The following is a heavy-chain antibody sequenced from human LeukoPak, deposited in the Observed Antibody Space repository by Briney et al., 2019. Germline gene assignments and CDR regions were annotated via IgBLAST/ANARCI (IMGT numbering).Heavy chain of an antibody. D-gene: IGHD3-10*01. V-gene: IGHV1-69*01. Sequence: GASVKVSCKASGGTFSSYAISWVRQAPGQGLEWMGGIIPIFGTANYAQKFQGRVTITADESTSTAYMELSSLRSEDTAVYYCARDMNYGSGSYYSTFDYWGQGTLVTVSS. J-gene: IGHJ4*02. CDR1: GGTFSSYA. CDR3: ARDMNYGSGSYYSTFDY. CDR2: IIPIFGTA.